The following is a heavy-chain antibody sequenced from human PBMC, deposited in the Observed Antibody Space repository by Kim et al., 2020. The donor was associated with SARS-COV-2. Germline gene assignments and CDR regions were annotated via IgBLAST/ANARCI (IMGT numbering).Heavy chain of an antibody. CDR3: AKLKTMLQVVNYFDS. V-gene: IGHV3-23*01. D-gene: IGHD3-16*01. CDR1: GFTFSRQA. Sequence: GGSLRLSCAASGFTFSRQAMAWVRQAPGKGLEWVSAIGGSGERTYYAESVKGRFIMSRDISKNTIYLQMSSLRAEDTAIYYCAKLKTMLQVVNYFDSWGQGTLVSVST. J-gene: IGHJ4*02. CDR2: IGGSGERT.